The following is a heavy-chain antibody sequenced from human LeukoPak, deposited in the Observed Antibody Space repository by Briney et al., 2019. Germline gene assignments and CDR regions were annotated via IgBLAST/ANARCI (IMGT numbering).Heavy chain of an antibody. D-gene: IGHD4-17*01. J-gene: IGHJ4*02. CDR3: ATAYGDYFDS. V-gene: IGHV3-33*01. Sequence: GRSLRLSCEASGFNFGTYGMHWVRQAPGKGLEWVAAIWYDGTNENYVDSVKGRFGISRDNSKNTLYLQMNHLRDEDTAVYYCATAYGDYFDSWGQGTLVTVAS. CDR1: GFNFGTYG. CDR2: IWYDGTNE.